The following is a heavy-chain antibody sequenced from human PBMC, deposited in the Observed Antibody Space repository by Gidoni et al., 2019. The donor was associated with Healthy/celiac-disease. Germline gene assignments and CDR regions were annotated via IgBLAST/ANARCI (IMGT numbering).Heavy chain of an antibody. V-gene: IGHV3-21*01. J-gene: IGHJ6*02. Sequence: EVQLVESGGGLVKPGGSLRLSCAASGFTFSSYSMNWVRQAPGKGLEWVSSISSSSSYIYYADSVRGRFTISRDNAKNSLYLQMNSLRAEDTAVYYCARGSSRYGMDVWGQGTTVTVSS. CDR3: ARGSSRYGMDV. CDR1: GFTFSSYS. CDR2: ISSSSSYI. D-gene: IGHD2-2*01.